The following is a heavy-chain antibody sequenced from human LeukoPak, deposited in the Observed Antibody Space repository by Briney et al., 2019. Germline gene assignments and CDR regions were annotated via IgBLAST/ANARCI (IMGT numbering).Heavy chain of an antibody. V-gene: IGHV3-53*01. D-gene: IGHD3-16*02. CDR2: IYSGGTT. Sequence: GGSLRLSCAASGFSVSSKYMSWVRQAPGKGLEWGSVIYSGGTTYYADSGKGRLTISRDTSKNTLYLQMNSLRAEDTAVYYCPRMLISSRYYVDSWGQGTLVTVSS. CDR1: GFSVSSKY. CDR3: PRMLISSRYYVDS. J-gene: IGHJ4*02.